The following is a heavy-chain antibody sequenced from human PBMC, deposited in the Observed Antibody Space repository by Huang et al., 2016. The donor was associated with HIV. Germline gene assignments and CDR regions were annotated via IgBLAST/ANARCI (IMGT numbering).Heavy chain of an antibody. D-gene: IGHD2-15*01. CDR2: ISGRGSSI. J-gene: IGHJ4*03. V-gene: IGHV3-21*01. CDR3: ARGGPVGYFNL. Sequence: EVQLEESGGALVKPGGSLRLSCAATGFLFTTFTMHWVRQAPGKGLEWFASISGRGSSIYDADAVKGRFTISRDNTKKSLYLQMSSLSVDDTAFYFCARGGPVGYFNLWGHGTLVSVSS. CDR1: GFLFTTFT.